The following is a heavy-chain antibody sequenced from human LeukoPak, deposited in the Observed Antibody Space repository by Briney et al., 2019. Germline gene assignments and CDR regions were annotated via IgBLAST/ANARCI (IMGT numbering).Heavy chain of an antibody. J-gene: IGHJ4*02. CDR2: ISSSSDYI. Sequence: TGGSLRLSCAASGFTFRTYSMNWVRQAPGKGLEWVSPISSSSDYIYYADSVKGRFTISRDNAKNSMYLQMNSLRAEDTAVYYCARRAMTERGHSYGLDYWGQGTLVTVSS. V-gene: IGHV3-21*06. D-gene: IGHD5-18*01. CDR3: ARRAMTERGHSYGLDY. CDR1: GFTFRTYS.